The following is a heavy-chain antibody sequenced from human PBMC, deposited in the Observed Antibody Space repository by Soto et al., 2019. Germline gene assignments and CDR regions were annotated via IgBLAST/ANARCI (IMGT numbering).Heavy chain of an antibody. V-gene: IGHV3-23*01. D-gene: IGHD2-21*02. CDR1: GFTFGNYA. CDR3: VKDLVVLSAIFDS. CDR2: IVASGGRT. J-gene: IGHJ4*02. Sequence: GGSLRLSCAASGFTFGNYAMGWVRQAPGKGLEWVSGIVASGGRTFYADSAKGRFTISRDNSRSTLYLQVNSLRADDTAVYYCVKDLVVLSAIFDSWGRGTLVTVSS.